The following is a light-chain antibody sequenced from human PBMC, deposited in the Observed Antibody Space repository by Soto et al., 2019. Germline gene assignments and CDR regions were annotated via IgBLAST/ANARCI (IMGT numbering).Light chain of an antibody. CDR3: QQYASWPLT. CDR1: QSVNSN. J-gene: IGKJ4*01. CDR2: GAS. V-gene: IGKV3-15*01. Sequence: ETVMTQSPATLSVSPGERATLSCRASQSVNSNLAWYQQESGQPPRLLVFGASIRATGVPARFSGSGSGTEFTLTISGLQSEDFAVYFCQQYASWPLTFGGGTKVEI.